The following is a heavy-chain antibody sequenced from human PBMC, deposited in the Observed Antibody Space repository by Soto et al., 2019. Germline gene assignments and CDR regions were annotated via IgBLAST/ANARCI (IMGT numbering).Heavy chain of an antibody. J-gene: IGHJ6*02. CDR3: ARDLRTSLSGRFPYYYYYGMDV. CDR2: VYYTGST. D-gene: IGHD1-1*01. V-gene: IGHV4-59*01. CDR1: GGSISSYY. Sequence: QVQLRESGPGLLKPSETLSLTCTVSGGSISSYYWSWIRHSPGKVLEWIGYVYYTGSTNYNPNPSLRSRVTISVDTSKRQVLLQLRSVTPADTAIYYCARDLRTSLSGRFPYYYYYGMDVWGQGTTVTVSS.